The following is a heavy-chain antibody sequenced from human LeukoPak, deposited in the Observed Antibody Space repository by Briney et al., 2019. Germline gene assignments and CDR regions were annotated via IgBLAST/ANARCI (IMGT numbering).Heavy chain of an antibody. CDR1: GFTFSSYW. Sequence: GGSLRLSCAASGFTFSSYWMSWVRQAPGKGLEWVANIKQDGSEKYYEDSVKGQFTISRDNDEDSVYLQMNSLRAEHMAVYYCASLKYYFVYWGQGTLVTVSS. V-gene: IGHV3-7*01. J-gene: IGHJ4*02. CDR3: ASLKYYFVY. CDR2: IKQDGSEK.